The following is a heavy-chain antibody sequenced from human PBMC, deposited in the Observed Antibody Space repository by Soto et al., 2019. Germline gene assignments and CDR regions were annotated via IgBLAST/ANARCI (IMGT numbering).Heavy chain of an antibody. J-gene: IGHJ5*02. V-gene: IGHV3-23*01. Sequence: GGSLRLSCAASGFTFSSYAMSWVRQAPGKGLEWVSAISGSGGSTYYADSVKGRFTISRDNSKNTLYLQMNSLRAEDTAVYYCAKGLYCSSTSCHEGDWFDPWGQGTLVTVSS. D-gene: IGHD2-2*01. CDR2: ISGSGGST. CDR3: AKGLYCSSTSCHEGDWFDP. CDR1: GFTFSSYA.